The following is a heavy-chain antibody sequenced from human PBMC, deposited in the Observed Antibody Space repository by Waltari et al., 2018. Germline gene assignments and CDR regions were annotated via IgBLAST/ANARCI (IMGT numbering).Heavy chain of an antibody. CDR3: ARDTYVGGMDV. D-gene: IGHD1-26*01. V-gene: IGHV4-39*07. CDR1: GGSISRSSYY. CDR2: IYYSGST. Sequence: QLQLQESGPGLVKPSETLSLTCTVSGGSISRSSYYWGWIRQPPGKGLEWIGSIYYSGSTYYNPSLKSRVTISVDTSKNQFSLKLSSVTAADTAVYYCARDTYVGGMDVWGQGTTVTVSS. J-gene: IGHJ6*02.